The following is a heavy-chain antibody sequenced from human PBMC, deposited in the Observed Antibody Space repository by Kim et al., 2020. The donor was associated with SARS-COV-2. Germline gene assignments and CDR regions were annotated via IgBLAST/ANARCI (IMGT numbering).Heavy chain of an antibody. D-gene: IGHD2-2*01. CDR2: IYSGGST. CDR3: ARDKYCSSTSCQNYWYFDL. CDR1: GFTVSSNY. Sequence: GGSLRLSCAASGFTVSSNYMSWVRQAPGKGLEWVSVIYSGGSTYYADSVKGRFTISRDNSKNTLYLQMNSLRAEDTAVYYCARDKYCSSTSCQNYWYFDLWGRGTLVTVSS. V-gene: IGHV3-53*01. J-gene: IGHJ2*01.